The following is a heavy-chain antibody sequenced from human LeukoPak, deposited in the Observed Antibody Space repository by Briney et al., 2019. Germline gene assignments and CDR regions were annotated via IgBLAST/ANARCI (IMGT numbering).Heavy chain of an antibody. CDR1: GGSISSYY. J-gene: IGHJ4*02. Sequence: SETLSLTCTVSGGSISSYYWSWIRQPPGKGLEWIGYIYYSGSTNYNPSLKSRVTISVDTSKNQFSLKLSSVTAADTAVYYCATSITARPESPLPLWGQGTLATLSS. CDR3: ATSITARPESPLPL. CDR2: IYYSGST. D-gene: IGHD6-6*01. V-gene: IGHV4-59*01.